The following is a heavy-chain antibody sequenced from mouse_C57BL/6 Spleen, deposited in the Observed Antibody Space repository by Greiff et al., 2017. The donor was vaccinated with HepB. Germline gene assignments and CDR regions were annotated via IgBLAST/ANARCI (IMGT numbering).Heavy chain of an antibody. D-gene: IGHD1-1*01. CDR2: IDPSDSYT. J-gene: IGHJ4*01. CDR3: ARSDYYGSSYSAMEY. CDR1: GYTFPSYW. Sequence: VQLQQPGAELVRPGTSVKLSCKASGYTFPSYWMHWVKQRPGQGLEWIGVIDPSDSYTNYNQKFKGKATLTVDTSSSTAYMQLSSLTSEDSAVYYCARSDYYGSSYSAMEYWGQGTSVTVSS. V-gene: IGHV1-59*01.